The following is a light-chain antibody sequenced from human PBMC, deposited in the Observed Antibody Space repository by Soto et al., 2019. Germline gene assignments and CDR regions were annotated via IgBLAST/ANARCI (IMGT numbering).Light chain of an antibody. CDR2: EVT. CDR3: ASYAGTKLFV. CDR1: SSDVGFYNF. J-gene: IGLJ1*01. Sequence: QSALTQPPSASGSPGQSLTISCTGTSSDVGFYNFVSWYQQRPGKAPKLVIYEVTKRLSGVPDRFSGSKSGSTASLTVSGLQADDEADYYCASYAGTKLFVFGSGTKVTVL. V-gene: IGLV2-8*01.